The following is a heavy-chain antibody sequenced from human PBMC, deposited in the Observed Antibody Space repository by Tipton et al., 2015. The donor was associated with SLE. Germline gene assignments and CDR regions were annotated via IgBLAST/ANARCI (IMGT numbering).Heavy chain of an antibody. Sequence: SLRLSCAASGFTFSSHWMHWVRQAPGKGLVWVSRINSDGSSTSYADSVKGRFTISRDNAKNTLYLQMNSLRAEDTAVYYCARPDSSGTITADYFQHWGQGTLVTVSS. CDR2: INSDGSST. CDR1: GFTFSSHW. CDR3: ARPDSSGTITADYFQH. D-gene: IGHD3-22*01. V-gene: IGHV3-74*01. J-gene: IGHJ1*01.